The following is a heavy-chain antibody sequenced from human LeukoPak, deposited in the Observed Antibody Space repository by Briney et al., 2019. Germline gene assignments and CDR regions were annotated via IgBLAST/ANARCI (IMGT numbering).Heavy chain of an antibody. CDR3: ARDLQLLNYFDY. Sequence: GGSLILSCAASGFTFSSYDMHWVRQAPGKGLEWVAVIWYDGSNKYYADSVKGRFTISRDNSKNTLYLQMNSLRAEDTAVYYCARDLQLLNYFDYWGQGTLVTVSS. D-gene: IGHD1-26*01. V-gene: IGHV3-33*01. J-gene: IGHJ4*02. CDR2: IWYDGSNK. CDR1: GFTFSSYD.